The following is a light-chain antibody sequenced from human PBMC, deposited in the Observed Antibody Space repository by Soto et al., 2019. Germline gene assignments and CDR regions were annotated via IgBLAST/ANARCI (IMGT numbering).Light chain of an antibody. Sequence: EIVLTQSPGTLSLSPGERATLSCRASQTVGSSFLAWFQHKPGQAPRLLIYGVSTRATGIPDRFSGSGSGTDFTLTISRLEPEDFAVYYCHQYGSSQTFGQGTKVDIK. J-gene: IGKJ1*01. V-gene: IGKV3-20*01. CDR3: HQYGSSQT. CDR2: GVS. CDR1: QTVGSSF.